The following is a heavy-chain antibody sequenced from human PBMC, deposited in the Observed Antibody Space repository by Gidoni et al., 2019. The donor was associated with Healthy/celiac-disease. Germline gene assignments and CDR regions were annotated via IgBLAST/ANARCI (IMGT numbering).Heavy chain of an antibody. Sequence: EVQLVESGGGLVQPGRSLRLSCAASGFPFDDYAMHWVRQAPGKGLEWVSGISWNSGSIGYADSVKGRFTIARDNAKNSLYLQMNSLRAEDTALYDCAKVGITGEDGYNDGFDYWGQGTLVTVSS. CDR1: GFPFDDYA. J-gene: IGHJ4*02. CDR2: ISWNSGSI. CDR3: AKVGITGEDGYNDGFDY. D-gene: IGHD5-12*01. V-gene: IGHV3-9*01.